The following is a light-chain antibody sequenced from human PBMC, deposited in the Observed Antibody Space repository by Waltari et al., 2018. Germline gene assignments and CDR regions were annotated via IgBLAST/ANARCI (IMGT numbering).Light chain of an antibody. J-gene: IGKJ5*01. CDR3: QHFKTYPIT. CDR1: QSISNY. Sequence: DIQMTQSPSSLPASVGDRVTITCRSSQSISNYLNWYQHKPGEAPKLLVYVASNLQRGVPSRFSGSGSGTDFTLTISSLQPEDFATYHCQHFKTYPITFGQGTRLEIK. CDR2: VAS. V-gene: IGKV1-39*01.